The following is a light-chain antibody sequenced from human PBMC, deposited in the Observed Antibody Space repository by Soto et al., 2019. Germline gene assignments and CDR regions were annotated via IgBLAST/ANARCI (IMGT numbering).Light chain of an antibody. Sequence: QSALTQPLSASGTPGQRVTISCSGSSSNIGSNYVYWYQQLPGAAPKLLIYSNSQRPSGVPDRFSGSKSGTSASLAISGLRSEDEADYYCATWDDSLSGYVFGAGTKVTVL. CDR3: ATWDDSLSGYV. CDR2: SNS. V-gene: IGLV1-47*02. J-gene: IGLJ1*01. CDR1: SSNIGSNY.